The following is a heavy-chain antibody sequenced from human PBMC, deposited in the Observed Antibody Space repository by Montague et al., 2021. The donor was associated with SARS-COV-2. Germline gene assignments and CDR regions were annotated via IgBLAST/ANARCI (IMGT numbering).Heavy chain of an antibody. CDR2: IYYSGST. CDR1: GGSISSYY. Sequence: SETLSLTCTVSGGSISSYYWSWIRQPPGKGLEWIGYIYYSGSTNNNPSLTSQVTISVATSKNQFSLKLSFVTAADTAAYYCARERITIIGVVTWLSYFDYWGQGTLVTVSS. D-gene: IGHD3-3*01. V-gene: IGHV4-59*01. J-gene: IGHJ4*02. CDR3: ARERITIIGVVTWLSYFDY.